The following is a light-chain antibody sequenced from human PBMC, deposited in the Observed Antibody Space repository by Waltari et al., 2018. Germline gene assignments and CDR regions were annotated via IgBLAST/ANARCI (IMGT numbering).Light chain of an antibody. Sequence: DTQMTQSPYSLSASVGDRVTITCRASQTVDKCLNWYQQKPGKAPKLLIYAGSSLQSGVPSRFSGSGFGTYFTLTITSVQPEDFATYYCQQSYSPPPITFGQGTRLEI. CDR3: QQSYSPPPIT. CDR1: QTVDKC. J-gene: IGKJ5*01. V-gene: IGKV1-39*01. CDR2: AGS.